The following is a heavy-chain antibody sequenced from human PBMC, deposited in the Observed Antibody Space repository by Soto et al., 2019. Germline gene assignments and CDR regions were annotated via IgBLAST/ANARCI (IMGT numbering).Heavy chain of an antibody. D-gene: IGHD3-22*01. V-gene: IGHV4-30-4*01. CDR2: INYSGST. CDR1: DGSISSGDYY. Sequence: QVQLQESGPGLVKPSQTLSLTCTVSDGSISSGDYYWSWIRQPPGKGLEWIGYINYSGSTYYNPSLQRRATISVDTSRTHFSLTLSSVTAADTAVYYCSRGPYHYDSSGYYHFDYWGQGTLVTVSS. CDR3: SRGPYHYDSSGYYHFDY. J-gene: IGHJ4*02.